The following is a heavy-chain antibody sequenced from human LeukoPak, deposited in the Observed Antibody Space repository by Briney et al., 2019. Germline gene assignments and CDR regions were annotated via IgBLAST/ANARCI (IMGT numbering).Heavy chain of an antibody. CDR1: GGSFSGYY. J-gene: IGHJ4*02. CDR3: ARGPYCTNGVCPRVFDY. D-gene: IGHD2-8*01. Sequence: SDTLSLTCAVYGGSFSGYYWSWIRQPPGKGREWIGEINHSGSTNYNPSLKSRVTISEDTSKNQFSLKLSSVTAADTAVYYCARGPYCTNGVCPRVFDYWGQGTLVTVSS. V-gene: IGHV4-34*01. CDR2: INHSGST.